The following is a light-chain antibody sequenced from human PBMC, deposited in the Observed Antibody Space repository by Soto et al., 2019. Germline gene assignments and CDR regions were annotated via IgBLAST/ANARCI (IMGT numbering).Light chain of an antibody. CDR1: SSDVGGYNF. Sequence: QSVLTQPRSVSGSPGQSVTTSCTGTSSDVGGYNFVSWYQQYPGKVPKLIIYDVSQRPSGVPDRFSASKSDNTASLTISGLQPEDEDDYYCCSYEGSYTLLGGGTK. V-gene: IGLV2-11*01. CDR3: CSYEGSYTL. J-gene: IGLJ2*01. CDR2: DVS.